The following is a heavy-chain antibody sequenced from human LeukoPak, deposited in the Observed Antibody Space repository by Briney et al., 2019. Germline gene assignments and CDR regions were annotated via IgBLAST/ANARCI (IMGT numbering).Heavy chain of an antibody. CDR3: ARHSTIVTERWFDP. CDR1: GGSISSSSCY. Sequence: SETLSLTCTVSGGSISSSSCYWGWIRQPPGKGLEWIGSIYYSGSTYYNPSLKSQVTISVDTSKNQFSLKLSSVTAADTAMYYCARHSTIVTERWFDPWGQGTPVTVSS. J-gene: IGHJ5*02. CDR2: IYYSGST. V-gene: IGHV4-39*01. D-gene: IGHD2-21*01.